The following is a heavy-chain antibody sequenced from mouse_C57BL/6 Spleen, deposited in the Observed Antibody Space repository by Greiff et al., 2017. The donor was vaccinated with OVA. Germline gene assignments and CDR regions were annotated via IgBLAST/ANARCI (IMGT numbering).Heavy chain of an antibody. Sequence: VQLKESGAELVRPGASVTLSCKASGYTFTDYEMHWVKQTPVHGLEWIGAIDPETGGTAYNQKFKGKAILTADKSSSTAYMELRSLTSEDSAVYYCTRNYGSLDVWGTGTTVTVSS. CDR3: TRNYGSLDV. CDR1: GYTFTDYE. J-gene: IGHJ1*03. CDR2: IDPETGGT. D-gene: IGHD1-1*01. V-gene: IGHV1-15*01.